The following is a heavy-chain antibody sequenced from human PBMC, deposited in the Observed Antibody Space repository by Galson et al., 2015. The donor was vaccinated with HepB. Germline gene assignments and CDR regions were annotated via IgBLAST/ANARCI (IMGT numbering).Heavy chain of an antibody. Sequence: SLRLSCAASGFTFSSYGMHWVRQAPGKGLEWVAVIPYDGSNKYYADSVKGRFTISRDNSKNTLYLQMNSLRAEDTAVYYCAKDHDYGDYGGVGKFDYWGQGTLVTVSS. CDR1: GFTFSSYG. J-gene: IGHJ4*02. CDR2: IPYDGSNK. D-gene: IGHD4-17*01. CDR3: AKDHDYGDYGGVGKFDY. V-gene: IGHV3-30*18.